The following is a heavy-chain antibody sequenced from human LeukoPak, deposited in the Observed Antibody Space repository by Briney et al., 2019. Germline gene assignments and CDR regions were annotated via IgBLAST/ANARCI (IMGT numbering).Heavy chain of an antibody. Sequence: ASVTVSCKASGYTFTIYGISWVRQAPGQGLEWMGWISSYNGNTNYAQKLQGRVTMTTDTSTSTAYMELTSLRSDDTAVYYCARDWRGDSGTHTIDYWGQGTLVTVSS. CDR2: ISSYNGNT. CDR3: ARDWRGDSGTHTIDY. CDR1: GYTFTIYG. D-gene: IGHD3-10*01. J-gene: IGHJ4*02. V-gene: IGHV1-18*04.